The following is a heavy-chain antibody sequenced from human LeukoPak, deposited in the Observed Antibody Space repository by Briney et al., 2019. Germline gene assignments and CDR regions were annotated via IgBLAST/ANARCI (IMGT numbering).Heavy chain of an antibody. V-gene: IGHV4-59*01. CDR3: AREQGYGDRLTDNWYFDR. J-gene: IGHJ2*01. CDR1: GGSISSSY. Sequence: PSETLSLTCTVSGGSISSSYWSWIRQPPGKGLEWIGYIYYSGSTNSNPSLKRRVTISVDTSKNQFSLKLSSVTAADTAVYYCAREQGYGDRLTDNWYFDRWGRGTLVTVSS. D-gene: IGHD4-17*01. CDR2: IYYSGST.